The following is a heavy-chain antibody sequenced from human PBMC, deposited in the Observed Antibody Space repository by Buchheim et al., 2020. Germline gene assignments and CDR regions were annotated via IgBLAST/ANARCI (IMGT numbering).Heavy chain of an antibody. V-gene: IGHV4-59*01. CDR2: IYYSGST. CDR1: GGSISSYY. D-gene: IGHD3-3*01. J-gene: IGHJ5*02. Sequence: QVQLQESGPGLVKPSETLSLTCTVSGGSISSYYWSWIRQPPGKGLEWIGYIYYSGSTNYNPSLKSRVTISVDTSKNQFSLKLSSVTAADTAVYYCARGLDYDFWSGSNSFDPWGQGTL. CDR3: ARGLDYDFWSGSNSFDP.